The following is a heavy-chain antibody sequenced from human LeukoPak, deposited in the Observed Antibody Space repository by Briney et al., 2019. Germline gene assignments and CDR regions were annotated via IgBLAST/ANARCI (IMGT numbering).Heavy chain of an antibody. J-gene: IGHJ3*02. CDR2: IYYSGST. Sequence: SQTLSLTCTVSGGSITSGGYYWSWIRQHPGKGLEWIGYIYYSGSTYYNPSLKSRVTISVDTSKNQFSLKLSSVTAADTAVYYCARVKYYDFWSGLFDAFDIWGQGTMVTVSS. CDR1: GGSITSGGYY. D-gene: IGHD3-3*01. V-gene: IGHV4-31*03. CDR3: ARVKYYDFWSGLFDAFDI.